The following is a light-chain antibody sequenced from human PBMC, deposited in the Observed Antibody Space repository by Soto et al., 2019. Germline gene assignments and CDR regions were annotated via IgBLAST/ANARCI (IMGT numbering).Light chain of an antibody. V-gene: IGKV3-15*01. CDR3: QQYNNSPARAWT. J-gene: IGKJ1*01. CDR2: GAS. CDR1: QSVSRN. Sequence: EIVMTQSPATLSVSPGERATLSCMASQSVSRNLAWYQQKPGQAPRLLIYGASTRATGIPARFSGSGSGTEFTLTISSLQSEDFAFYYCQQYNNSPARAWTFGQGTKVEIK.